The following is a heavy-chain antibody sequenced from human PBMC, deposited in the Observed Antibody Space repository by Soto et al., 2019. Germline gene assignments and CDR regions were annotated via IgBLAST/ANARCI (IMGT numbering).Heavy chain of an antibody. CDR2: ISSSGSTI. CDR1: GFTFSDYY. Sequence: PGGSLRLSCAASGFTFSDYYMSWIRQAPGKGLEWVSYISSSGSTIYYADSVKGRFTISRDNAKNSLYLQMNSLRAEDTAVYYCARDSEGWLELPRGMDVWGQGTTVTVSS. J-gene: IGHJ6*02. V-gene: IGHV3-11*01. CDR3: ARDSEGWLELPRGMDV. D-gene: IGHD1-7*01.